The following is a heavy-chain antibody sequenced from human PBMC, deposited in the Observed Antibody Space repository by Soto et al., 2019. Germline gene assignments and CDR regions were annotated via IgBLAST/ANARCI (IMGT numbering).Heavy chain of an antibody. CDR1: GFTLSSYW. CDR2: INVDGSRT. CDR3: GRVIGTYDRYDLAY. D-gene: IGHD1-26*01. V-gene: IGHV3-74*01. Sequence: EVQLVDSGGGLVEPGGSLSPSCAASGFTLSSYWMHWVRQVPGKWLMWVSRINVDGSRTNYADSVKGRFTISRDNAKNTLYLQLNSLRGEDMAVYYCGRVIGTYDRYDLAYWCQCTLVTVSS. J-gene: IGHJ4*02.